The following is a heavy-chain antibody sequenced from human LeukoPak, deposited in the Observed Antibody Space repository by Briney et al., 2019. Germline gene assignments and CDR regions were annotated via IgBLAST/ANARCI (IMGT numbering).Heavy chain of an antibody. V-gene: IGHV3-7*01. CDR3: AREGFYFFDF. Sequence: GGSLRLSCAASGFTFSSYVMHWVRQAPGKGLEWVANIKQDRSEKYYVDSVKGRFTISRDNAKDSVYLQMNSLRAEDSAIYYCAREGFYFFDFWGQGTLVTVSS. J-gene: IGHJ4*01. CDR2: IKQDRSEK. CDR1: GFTFSSYV.